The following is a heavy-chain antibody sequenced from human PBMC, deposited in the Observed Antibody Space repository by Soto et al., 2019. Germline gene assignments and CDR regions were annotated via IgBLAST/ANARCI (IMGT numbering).Heavy chain of an antibody. CDR3: ANTNTILVLSPQRGFPGKY. Sequence: HPGGSLRLSCAASGFTFSSYSMNWVRQAPGKGLEWVAVISYDGSNKYYADSVKGRFTITRDNSKNTLYLQMNSLRAEDTAVYYCANTNTILVLSPQRGFPGKYWGRGTLVTVSS. D-gene: IGHD3-10*01. CDR1: GFTFSSYS. CDR2: ISYDGSNK. V-gene: IGHV3-30*18. J-gene: IGHJ4*02.